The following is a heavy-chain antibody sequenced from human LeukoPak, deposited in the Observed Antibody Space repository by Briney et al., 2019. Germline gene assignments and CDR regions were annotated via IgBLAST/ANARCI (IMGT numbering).Heavy chain of an antibody. CDR1: GFTLSSYS. V-gene: IGHV3-21*01. CDR3: ARDRYDRSGYYDY. CDR2: ISSSSSYI. Sequence: GGSLRLSCAASGFTLSSYSMNWVRQAPGKGLVWVSSISSSSSYIHYTDSVKGRFTISRDNTKKSLYLQMNSLRAEDTAVYYCARDRYDRSGYYDYWGQGTLVTVSS. J-gene: IGHJ4*02. D-gene: IGHD3-22*01.